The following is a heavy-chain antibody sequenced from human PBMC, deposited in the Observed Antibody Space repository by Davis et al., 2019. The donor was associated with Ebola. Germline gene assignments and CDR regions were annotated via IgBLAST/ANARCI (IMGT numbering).Heavy chain of an antibody. D-gene: IGHD3-3*01. J-gene: IGHJ6*02. CDR1: GGTFSSYA. CDR2: IIPIFGTA. Sequence: SVKVSCKASGGTFSSYAISWVRQAPGQGLEWMGGIIPIFGTANYAQKFQGRVTITADESTSTAYMELSSLRSEDTAVYYCARAFRWSGSIPHWAVVADYYYGMDVWGQGTTVTASS. CDR3: ARAFRWSGSIPHWAVVADYYYGMDV. V-gene: IGHV1-69*13.